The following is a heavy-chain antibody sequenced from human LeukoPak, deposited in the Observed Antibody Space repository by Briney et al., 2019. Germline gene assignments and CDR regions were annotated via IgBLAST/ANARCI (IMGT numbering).Heavy chain of an antibody. J-gene: IGHJ6*03. CDR2: IRVRSSTT. CDR1: GFTLSTYS. V-gene: IGHV3-48*04. CDR3: ARAPSGSYLEGYYYYYMDV. Sequence: PGGSLRLSCAASGFTLSTYSVNWVRQAPGEGLEWLASIRVRSSTTYYADSVKGRFTISRDNAKNSLYLQMNSLRAEDTAVYYCARAPSGSYLEGYYYYYMDVWGKGTTVTVSS. D-gene: IGHD1-26*01.